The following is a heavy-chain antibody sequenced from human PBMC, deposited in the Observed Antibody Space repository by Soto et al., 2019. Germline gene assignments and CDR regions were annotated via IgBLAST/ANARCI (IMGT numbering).Heavy chain of an antibody. D-gene: IGHD2-2*01. CDR2: MSSSSSYI. Sequence: PGGSLRLSCAASGITFSTYTMNWVRQAPGKGLEWVSSMSSSSSYIYYAGSVKGRFTISRDNARNSLYLQMDSLTADDTAVYFCARSTSPGYFDYWGQGTLVTVSS. CDR1: GITFSTYT. V-gene: IGHV3-21*01. J-gene: IGHJ4*02. CDR3: ARSTSPGYFDY.